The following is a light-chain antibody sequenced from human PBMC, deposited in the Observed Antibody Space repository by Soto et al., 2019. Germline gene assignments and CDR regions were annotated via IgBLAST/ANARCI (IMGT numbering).Light chain of an antibody. Sequence: QSVLTQDASVSGSPRQSITISCTGTSSDVGGFNYVSWYQQHPGKAPKLMIYDVFTRPSGVSNRFSGSKSGNTASLTISALQAEDEADYYCTSWTSTSTYVFGSGTKLTVL. CDR2: DVF. CDR1: SSDVGGFNY. V-gene: IGLV2-14*03. CDR3: TSWTSTSTYV. J-gene: IGLJ1*01.